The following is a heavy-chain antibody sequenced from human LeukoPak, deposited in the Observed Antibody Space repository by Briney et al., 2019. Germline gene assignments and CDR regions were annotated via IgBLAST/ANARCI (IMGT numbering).Heavy chain of an antibody. D-gene: IGHD6-19*01. CDR1: GFTFSSYA. CDR2: ISGSGGST. CDR3: TKGARYSSGWYDY. V-gene: IGHV3-23*01. Sequence: PGGSLRLSRAASGFTFSSYAMSWVRQAPGKGLEWVSAISGSGGSTYYADSVKGRFTISRDNSKNTLYLQMNSLRAEDTAVYYCTKGARYSSGWYDYWGQGTLVTVSS. J-gene: IGHJ4*02.